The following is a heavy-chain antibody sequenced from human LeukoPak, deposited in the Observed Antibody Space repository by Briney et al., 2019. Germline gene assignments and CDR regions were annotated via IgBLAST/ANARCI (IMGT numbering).Heavy chain of an antibody. J-gene: IGHJ4*02. CDR2: GYYSGTT. D-gene: IGHD3-10*01. CDR1: GYSINSGHY. CDR3: ARVRGFLDY. V-gene: IGHV4-38-2*01. Sequence: SETLSLTCAVPGYSINSGHYWGWIRQPPGKGLEWIGSGYYSGTTHYNPSLKSRVSISVDTSKNQFALKLSSVTAADTAVYFCARVRGFLDYWGQGTLVTVSP.